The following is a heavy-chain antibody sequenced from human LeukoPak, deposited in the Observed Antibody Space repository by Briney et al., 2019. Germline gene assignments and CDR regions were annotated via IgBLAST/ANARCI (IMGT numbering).Heavy chain of an antibody. Sequence: QSGGSLRLSCAASRFTFSSYAMSWVRQAPGRGLEWVSAISGSGGSTYYADSVKGRFTISRDNSKNTLYLQMNSLRAEDTAVYYCAKKMTTVITFDYWGQGTLVTVSS. CDR1: RFTFSSYA. CDR3: AKKMTTVITFDY. J-gene: IGHJ4*02. CDR2: ISGSGGST. D-gene: IGHD4-17*01. V-gene: IGHV3-23*01.